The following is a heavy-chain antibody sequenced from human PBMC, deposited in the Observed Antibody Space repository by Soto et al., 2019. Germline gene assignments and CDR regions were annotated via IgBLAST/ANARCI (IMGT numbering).Heavy chain of an antibody. CDR2: ISSTSSYI. CDR3: AKVKQGTIFGVALADY. CDR1: GFTLSSYS. V-gene: IGHV3-21*04. Sequence: PVGSLRLSCAASGFTLSSYSLNWVRQAPGKGLEWVSSISSTSSYIFYADSVKGRFTISRDNAKNSLYLQMNSLRAEDTAVYYCAKVKQGTIFGVALADYWGQGTLVTVSS. J-gene: IGHJ4*02. D-gene: IGHD3-3*01.